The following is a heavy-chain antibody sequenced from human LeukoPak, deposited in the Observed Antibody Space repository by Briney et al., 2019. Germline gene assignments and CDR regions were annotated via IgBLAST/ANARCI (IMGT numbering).Heavy chain of an antibody. CDR3: ARSDFGGNSSPMF. D-gene: IGHD4-23*01. J-gene: IGHJ4*02. Sequence: ASVKVSCKASGYSFTDFYIHWMRQASGQGLEWMGIINPSGGTTKYEQKFQGRVTMTRDTSSSTVYMELTSLTSEDTAFYCARSDFGGNSSPMFWGQGTLVTVSS. CDR1: GYSFTDFY. CDR2: INPSGGTT. V-gene: IGHV1-46*01.